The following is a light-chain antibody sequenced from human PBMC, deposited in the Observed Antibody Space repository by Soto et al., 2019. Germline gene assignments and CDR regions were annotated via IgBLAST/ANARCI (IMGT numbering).Light chain of an antibody. CDR2: AAS. V-gene: IGKV1-39*01. Sequence: DLQMTQSPSSLSASVGDRVSVTCRASQSISTFLNWYQQRPGEAPKLLIYAASSLQSGVPSRFSGSGSGADLTLTIASLQPEDFATYYWEQSYRSPRTFGQGTEVEVK. CDR3: EQSYRSPRT. J-gene: IGKJ1*01. CDR1: QSISTF.